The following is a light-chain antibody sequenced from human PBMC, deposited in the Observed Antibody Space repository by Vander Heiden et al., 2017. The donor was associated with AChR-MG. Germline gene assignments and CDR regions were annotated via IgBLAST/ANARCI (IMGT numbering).Light chain of an antibody. CDR2: WAS. Sequence: DIVMTQSPDSLAVSLGERATINCKSSQSVLYSSNNKNYLAWYQQKPGQPPKLLIYWASTRESGVPDRFSGSGSGTDFTLTISSLQAEDVAVYYCQQYDSTPRWTFGQRTKVEIK. CDR1: QSVLYSSNNKNY. CDR3: QQYDSTPRWT. V-gene: IGKV4-1*01. J-gene: IGKJ1*01.